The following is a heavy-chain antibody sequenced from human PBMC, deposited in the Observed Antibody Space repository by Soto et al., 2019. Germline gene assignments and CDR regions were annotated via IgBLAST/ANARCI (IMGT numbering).Heavy chain of an antibody. CDR1: GYFFNDYH. CDR3: ARLGATYYYGMDV. CDR2: INPNSGGT. V-gene: IGHV1-2*02. J-gene: IGHJ6*02. D-gene: IGHD1-26*01. Sequence: ASVKVSCKTSGYFFNDYHMHWVRKAPGQGLEWMGWINPNSGGTNYAQKFQGRVTMTRDTSISTAYMELSRLRSDDTAVYYCARLGATYYYGMDVWGQGTTVTVSS.